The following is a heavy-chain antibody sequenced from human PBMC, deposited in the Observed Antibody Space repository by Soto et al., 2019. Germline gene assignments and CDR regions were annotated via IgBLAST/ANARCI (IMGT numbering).Heavy chain of an antibody. D-gene: IGHD1-7*01. Sequence: VQLVQSGAEVKKPGASVKVSCKASGYTFTSYGVTWVRQAPGPGLEWMGWITAYNGNTYYAQMLQGRLCRTTDTSTSTVYMELRSLRSDYPAVYDCARNVITGTTEFASWGQGTLVTVSA. CDR2: ITAYNGNT. V-gene: IGHV1-18*01. J-gene: IGHJ4*02. CDR3: ARNVITGTTEFAS. CDR1: GYTFTSYG.